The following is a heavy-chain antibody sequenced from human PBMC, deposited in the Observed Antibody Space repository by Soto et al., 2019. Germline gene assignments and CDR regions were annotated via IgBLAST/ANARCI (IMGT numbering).Heavy chain of an antibody. CDR2: IYHSGST. V-gene: IGHV4-30-2*01. CDR1: GGSISSGGYS. Sequence: PSETLSLTCAVSGGSISSGGYSWSWIRQPPGKGLEWIGYIYHSGSTYYNPSLKSRVTISVDRSKNQFSLKLTSVTAADTAVYYCARADMGGSSWPFDYWGQGTLVTVSS. J-gene: IGHJ4*02. CDR3: ARADMGGSSWPFDY. D-gene: IGHD6-13*01.